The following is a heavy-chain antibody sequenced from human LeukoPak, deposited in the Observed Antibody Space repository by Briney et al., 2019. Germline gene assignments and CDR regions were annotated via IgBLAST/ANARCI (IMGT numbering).Heavy chain of an antibody. V-gene: IGHV3-48*01. CDR1: GFTFSTYN. CDR2: ITSSSTNI. Sequence: GGSLRLSCAASGFTFSTYNMNWVRQAPGKGLEWVSHITSSSTNIYYADSVKGRFTISRDNSKNTLYLQMNSLRAEDTAVYYCAKDGGTDYDILTGYLYWGQGTLVTVSS. CDR3: AKDGGTDYDILTGYLY. J-gene: IGHJ4*02. D-gene: IGHD3-9*01.